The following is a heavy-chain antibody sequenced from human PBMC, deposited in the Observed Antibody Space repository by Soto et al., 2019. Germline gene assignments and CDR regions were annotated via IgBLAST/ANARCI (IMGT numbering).Heavy chain of an antibody. D-gene: IGHD4-17*01. V-gene: IGHV4-59*01. J-gene: IGHJ4*02. Sequence: SETLSLTCTVSGVSISSYYWSWIRQPPGKGLEWIGYIYYSGSTNYNPSLKSRVTISVDTSKNQFSLKLSSVTAADTAVYYCARRYGASFDYWGQGTLVTVS. CDR2: IYYSGST. CDR3: ARRYGASFDY. CDR1: GVSISSYY.